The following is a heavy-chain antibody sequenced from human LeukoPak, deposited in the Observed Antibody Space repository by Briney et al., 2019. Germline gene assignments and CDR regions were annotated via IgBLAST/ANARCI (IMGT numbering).Heavy chain of an antibody. J-gene: IGHJ5*02. Sequence: GGSLRLSCAASGFTFSSYEMSWVRQAPGKGLEWISYISSDGSVRYYADSVKGRFTISRDNAKNSMYLQMNSPRADDTAIYYCARDEGYAYRTRAFDPWGQGTLVTVSS. D-gene: IGHD3-16*01. CDR1: GFTFSSYE. V-gene: IGHV3-48*03. CDR2: ISSDGSVR. CDR3: ARDEGYAYRTRAFDP.